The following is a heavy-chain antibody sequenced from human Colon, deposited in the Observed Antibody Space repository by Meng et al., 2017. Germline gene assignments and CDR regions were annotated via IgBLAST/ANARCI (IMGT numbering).Heavy chain of an antibody. Sequence: QVRLQGSGPGLVMPSETLSLICSVSGGTVSSAGYPWSWIRQPPGKGLEWIGYASTNYNPSLKSRVTISVDTSKNQFSLRLTSVTAADTAVYYCARDHMGSLDYWGQGILVTVSS. CDR2: AST. V-gene: IGHV4-61*08. CDR3: ARDHMGSLDY. D-gene: IGHD1-26*01. J-gene: IGHJ4*02. CDR1: GGTVSSAGYP.